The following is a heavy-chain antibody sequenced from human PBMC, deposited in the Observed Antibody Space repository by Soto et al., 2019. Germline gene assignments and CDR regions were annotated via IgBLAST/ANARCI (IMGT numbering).Heavy chain of an antibody. CDR3: ARERTEYYHGMDV. V-gene: IGHV1-46*01. Sequence: ASVKVSCKASGYTFTSYYMHWVRQAPGQGLEWMGIINPSGGSTSYAQKFQGRVTMTRDTSTSTVYLELSSLRSEDTSVYYCARERTEYYHGMDVWGQGTTVTVSS. CDR2: INPSGGST. J-gene: IGHJ6*02. CDR1: GYTFTSYY.